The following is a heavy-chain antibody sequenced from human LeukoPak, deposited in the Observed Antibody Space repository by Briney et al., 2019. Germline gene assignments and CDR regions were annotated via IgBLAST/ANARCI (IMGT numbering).Heavy chain of an antibody. Sequence: PGGSLRLSCAASGFTFSSFGMNWVRQAPGKGLEWVSSISSSTSYIYYADSVQGRFTISRHNAKNSLYLEMNSLRAEDTALYYCARDARIAVAGTSPESSDYWGQGTLVTVSS. V-gene: IGHV3-21*01. CDR3: ARDARIAVAGTSPESSDY. CDR1: GFTFSSFG. D-gene: IGHD6-19*01. CDR2: ISSSTSYI. J-gene: IGHJ4*02.